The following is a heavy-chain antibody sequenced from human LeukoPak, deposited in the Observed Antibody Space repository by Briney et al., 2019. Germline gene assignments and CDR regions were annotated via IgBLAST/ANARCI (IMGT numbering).Heavy chain of an antibody. CDR1: GFAFSSYS. Sequence: GGSLRLSCAASGFAFSSYSMNRVRQAPGKGLEWVSSISSSSSYIYYADSVKGRFTISRDNAKNSLYLQMNSLRAEDTAVYYCARFRGMATISDYWGQGTLVTVSS. CDR2: ISSSSSYI. D-gene: IGHD5-24*01. J-gene: IGHJ4*02. CDR3: ARFRGMATISDY. V-gene: IGHV3-21*01.